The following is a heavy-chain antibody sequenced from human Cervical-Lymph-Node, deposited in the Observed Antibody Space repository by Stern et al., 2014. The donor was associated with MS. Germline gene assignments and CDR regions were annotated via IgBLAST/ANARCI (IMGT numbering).Heavy chain of an antibody. V-gene: IGHV4-30-2*01. CDR3: ARSSTVTPNAFDI. D-gene: IGHD4-17*01. J-gene: IGHJ3*02. Sequence: QLQLQESGSGLVKPSQTLSLTCAVSGGSISSGGYSWSWIRQPPGKGLEWIGYSYHRGSTYYNQSLKSRVTISVDRSKNQFSLKLSSVTAADTAVYYCARSSTVTPNAFDIWGQGTMVTVSS. CDR1: GGSISSGGYS. CDR2: SYHRGST.